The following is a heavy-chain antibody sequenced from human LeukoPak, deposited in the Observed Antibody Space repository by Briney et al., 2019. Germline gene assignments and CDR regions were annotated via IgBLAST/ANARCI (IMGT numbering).Heavy chain of an antibody. CDR1: GGSFSGYY. V-gene: IGHV4-34*01. J-gene: IGHJ4*02. D-gene: IGHD3-22*01. CDR3: ARGWYYYDSSGYLCFDY. CDR2: INHSGST. Sequence: PSETLSLTCAVYGGSFSGYYWSWIRQPPGKGLEWIGEINHSGSTNYNPSLKSRVTISVDTSKNQFSLKLSSVTAADTAVYYCARGWYYYDSSGYLCFDYWGQGTLVTVSS.